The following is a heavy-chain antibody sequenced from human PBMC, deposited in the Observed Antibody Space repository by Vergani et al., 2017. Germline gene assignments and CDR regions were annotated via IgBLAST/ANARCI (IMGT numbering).Heavy chain of an antibody. CDR2: ISSSSSTI. D-gene: IGHD3-3*01. J-gene: IGHJ6*03. V-gene: IGHV3-48*04. Sequence: EVQLVESGGGLVQPGGSLRLFCAASGFTFSSYSMNWVRQAPGKGLEWVSYISSSSSTIYYADSVKGRFTISRDNAKNSLYLDMSSLRAEDTAVYYCVRDGYDFWSSYYYYYYMDVWGKGTTVTVSS. CDR1: GFTFSSYS. CDR3: VRDGYDFWSSYYYYYYMDV.